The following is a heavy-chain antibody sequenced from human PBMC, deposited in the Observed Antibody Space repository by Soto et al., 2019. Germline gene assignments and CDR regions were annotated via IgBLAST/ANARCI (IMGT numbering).Heavy chain of an antibody. V-gene: IGHV1-69*06. CDR3: ARDPDEVVGTDYHYYGMDV. J-gene: IGHJ6*02. CDR1: GDTSSNYG. CDR2: TLPVFGTT. Sequence: QVQLVQSGAEVKKPGSSVKVSCKASGDTSSNYGVSWVRQAPGQGLEWMGGTLPVFGTTTYARNFQGRITITADKSTSTVYMELTSLRSDDTATYYCARDPDEVVGTDYHYYGMDVWDQGATVTVSS. D-gene: IGHD1-26*01.